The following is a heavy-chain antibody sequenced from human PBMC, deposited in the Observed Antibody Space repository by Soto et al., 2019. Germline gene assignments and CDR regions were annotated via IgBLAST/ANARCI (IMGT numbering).Heavy chain of an antibody. D-gene: IGHD3-16*01. V-gene: IGHV1-2*02. Sequence: GASVKVSCKASGFIFTGYYIHWVRQAPGQGVEWMGWIKSNGGDPKYAQKFQDRVTMTRDTSMNTVYMELSSLRSDDSAVYYCARDERSYGEPPFDYWGQGTLVTVSS. CDR3: ARDERSYGEPPFDY. CDR1: GFIFTGYY. CDR2: IKSNGGDP. J-gene: IGHJ4*02.